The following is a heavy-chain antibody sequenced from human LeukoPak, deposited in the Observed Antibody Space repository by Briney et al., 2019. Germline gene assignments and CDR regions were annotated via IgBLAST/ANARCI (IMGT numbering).Heavy chain of an antibody. CDR2: IYAGGTT. J-gene: IGHJ4*02. CDR1: GFTVSSNS. D-gene: IGHD2/OR15-2a*01. Sequence: GGSLRLSCAASGFTVSSNSMTWVRQAPGKGLEWVSIIYAGGTTYYADSMKGRFTISRDNSKNTLYLQVSSLRAEDTAVYYCASGVTNSYYFHYWGQGTLVTVSS. CDR3: ASGVTNSYYFHY. V-gene: IGHV3-66*02.